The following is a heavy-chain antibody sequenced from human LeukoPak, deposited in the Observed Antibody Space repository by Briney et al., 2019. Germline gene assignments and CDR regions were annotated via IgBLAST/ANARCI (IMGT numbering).Heavy chain of an antibody. CDR1: GYTFTSYD. CDR2: MNPNSGNT. Sequence: ASVKVSCKASGYTFTSYDINWVRQATGQGLEWMGWMNPNSGNTGYAQKFQGRVTMTRNTSISTAYMELSSLRSEDTAVYYCATDLGAYGSGSYFRAWFDPWGQGTLVTVSS. V-gene: IGHV1-8*01. J-gene: IGHJ5*02. CDR3: ATDLGAYGSGSYFRAWFDP. D-gene: IGHD3-10*01.